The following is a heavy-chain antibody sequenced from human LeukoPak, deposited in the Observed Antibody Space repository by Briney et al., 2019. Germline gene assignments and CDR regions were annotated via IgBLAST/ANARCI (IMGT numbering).Heavy chain of an antibody. V-gene: IGHV4-59*08. D-gene: IGHD6-13*01. CDR1: GDSINFYS. CDR2: IYYSGST. Sequence: SQTLSLTCTVSGDSINFYSWSWIRQPPGKGLEWIGYIYYSGSTNYSPSLKSRVSISVDTSKNQFSLKLTSVTAADTAVYYCARHASSSWFYFDYWGQGTLVTVSS. CDR3: ARHASSSWFYFDY. J-gene: IGHJ4*02.